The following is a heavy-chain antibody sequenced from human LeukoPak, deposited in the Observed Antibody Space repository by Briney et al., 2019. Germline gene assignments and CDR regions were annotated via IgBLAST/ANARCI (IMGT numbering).Heavy chain of an antibody. CDR2: ISGSGGST. CDR3: AKDRDRLRSTTSFDY. D-gene: IGHD4-17*01. CDR1: GFTVSSNY. V-gene: IGHV3-23*01. J-gene: IGHJ4*02. Sequence: GGSLRLSCAASGFTVSSNYMSWVRQAPGKGLEWVSAISGSGGSTYYADSVKGRFTISRDNSKNTLYLQMNSLRAEDTAVYYCAKDRDRLRSTTSFDYWGQGTLVTVSS.